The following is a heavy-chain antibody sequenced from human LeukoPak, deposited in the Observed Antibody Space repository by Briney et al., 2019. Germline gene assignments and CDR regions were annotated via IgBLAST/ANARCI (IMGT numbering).Heavy chain of an antibody. D-gene: IGHD4-23*01. J-gene: IGHJ4*02. CDR3: ARGATVRTPPLDY. V-gene: IGHV3-21*01. CDR1: GFTFSSYS. CDR2: IGSSSSYI. Sequence: GGSLRLSCAASGFTFSSYSMNWVRQAPGKGLEWVSSIGSSSSYIYYADSVKGRFSISRDNAKNSLYLQMNSLRAEDTAVYYCARGATVRTPPLDYWGQGTLVTVSS.